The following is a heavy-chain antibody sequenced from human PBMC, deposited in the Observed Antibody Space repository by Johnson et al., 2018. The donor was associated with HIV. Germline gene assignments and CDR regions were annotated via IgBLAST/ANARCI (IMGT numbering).Heavy chain of an antibody. CDR2: ISLNSGSI. CDR1: GFTFDDYA. V-gene: IGHV3-9*01. Sequence: VQLVESGGGLVQPGRSLRLSCAASGFTFDDYAMHWVRQAPGKGLEWVSGISLNSGSIGYADSVKGRFTISRDNAKNSLYLQMNSLRAEDTALYYCAKDMIGGQGTMVTVSS. J-gene: IGHJ3*02. CDR3: AKDMI.